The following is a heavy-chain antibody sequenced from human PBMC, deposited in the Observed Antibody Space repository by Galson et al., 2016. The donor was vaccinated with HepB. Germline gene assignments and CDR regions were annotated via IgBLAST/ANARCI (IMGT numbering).Heavy chain of an antibody. J-gene: IGHJ5*02. CDR1: GYTFTSSA. D-gene: IGHD2-15*01. CDR3: ARHGGIVVVEVASPYWFDT. CDR2: INAANGDT. Sequence: SVKVSCKASGYTFTSSAIHWLRQAPGHRLEWMGWINAANGDTKYSQKFQGRVTITRDTSASTVYMELSSLSSVTAADTGVYYCARHGGIVVVEVASPYWFDTWGQGTRVIVSS. V-gene: IGHV1-3*01.